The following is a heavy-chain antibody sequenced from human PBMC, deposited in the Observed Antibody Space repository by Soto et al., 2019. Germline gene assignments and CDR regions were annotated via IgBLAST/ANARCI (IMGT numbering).Heavy chain of an antibody. V-gene: IGHV4-39*07. CDR1: GGSISSSSYY. CDR2: IYYSGST. J-gene: IGHJ4*02. Sequence: SETLSLTCTVSGGSISSSSYYWGWIRQPPGKGLESIGSIYYSGSTNYNPSLKSRVTISVDTSKNQFSLKLSSVTAADTAVYYCARRYSSGFDYWGQGTLVTVSS. CDR3: ARRYSSGFDY. D-gene: IGHD6-19*01.